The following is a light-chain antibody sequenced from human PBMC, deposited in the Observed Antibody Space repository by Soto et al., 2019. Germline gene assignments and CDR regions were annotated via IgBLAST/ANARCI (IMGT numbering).Light chain of an antibody. CDR3: SSFTSGSSLV. V-gene: IGLV2-14*01. CDR1: SSDVGGYNY. J-gene: IGLJ1*01. CDR2: EVS. Sequence: QSVLTQPASVSGSPGQSITISCTGTSSDVGGYNYVSWYQQHPGKAPKLMIYEVSNRPSGVSNRFSGSKSGNTASLTISGLQAEYEADYYCSSFTSGSSLVFGTGTRSPS.